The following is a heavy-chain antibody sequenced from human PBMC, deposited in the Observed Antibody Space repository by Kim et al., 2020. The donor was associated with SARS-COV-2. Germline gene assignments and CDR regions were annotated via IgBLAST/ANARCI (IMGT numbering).Heavy chain of an antibody. J-gene: IGHJ5*02. CDR3: ARSGYLFRGWFDP. V-gene: IGHV1-2*02. D-gene: IGHD1-1*01. Sequence: YAQKFQGRVTMTRNTSISTAYMELSRLRSDDTAVYYCARSGYLFRGWFDPWGQGTLVTVSS.